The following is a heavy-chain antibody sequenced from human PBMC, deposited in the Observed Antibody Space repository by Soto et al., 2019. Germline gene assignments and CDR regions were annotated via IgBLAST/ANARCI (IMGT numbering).Heavy chain of an antibody. V-gene: IGHV1-18*04. D-gene: IGHD3-22*01. CDR2: ISAYNGNT. J-gene: IGHJ5*02. CDR1: GCAFTSYG. CDR3: ARDVSPFCSGGSCPDYYDSSGYYH. Sequence: GASVKVSCKASGCAFTSYGISWVRRAPGQGLEWMGWISAYNGNTNYAQKLQGRVTMTTDTSTSTAYMELRSLRSDDTAVYYCARDVSPFCSGGSCPDYYDSSGYYHWGQGTLVTVSS.